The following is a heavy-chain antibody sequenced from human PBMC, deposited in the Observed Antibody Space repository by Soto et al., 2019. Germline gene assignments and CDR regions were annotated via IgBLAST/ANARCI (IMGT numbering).Heavy chain of an antibody. V-gene: IGHV1-18*04. D-gene: IGHD7-27*01. CDR2: ISTYNGNT. CDR1: GYKFTTYG. CDR3: ARGLGTNGLDV. Sequence: QVQLLQSGAEVKKPGASVKVSCKASGYKFTTYGITWVRQAPGQGLEWLGGISTYNGNTDYAQNLQDRVTMTTETSTSTAYLEVRSLTSDDTAVYFCARGLGTNGLDVWGQGTTVTASS. J-gene: IGHJ6*02.